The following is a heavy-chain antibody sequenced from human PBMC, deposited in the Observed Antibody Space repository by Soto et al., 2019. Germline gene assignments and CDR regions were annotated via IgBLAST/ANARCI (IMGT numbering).Heavy chain of an antibody. Sequence: ASVKVSCKASGYTFTNYFMHWVRQAPGQGLEWMGMVNPGGGTTSYAQKFQGRVTMTRDTSTSTLYVELSSVRSDDTAVYYCAREALTGYRDFDYWGQGTLVTVSS. CDR2: VNPGGGTT. V-gene: IGHV1-46*01. D-gene: IGHD3-9*01. CDR1: GYTFTNYF. CDR3: AREALTGYRDFDY. J-gene: IGHJ4*02.